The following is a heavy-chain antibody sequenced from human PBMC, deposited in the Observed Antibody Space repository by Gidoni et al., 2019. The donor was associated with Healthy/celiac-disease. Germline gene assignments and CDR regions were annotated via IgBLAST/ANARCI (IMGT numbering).Heavy chain of an antibody. D-gene: IGHD3-22*01. J-gene: IGHJ4*02. CDR1: GFTFSSYA. V-gene: IGHV3-64D*06. CDR3: VKEGPREAYYYDSSGYLKD. CDR2: ISSNGGST. Sequence: EVQLVESGGGLVQPGGSLRLSCSASGFTFSSYAMHWVRQAPGKGLEYVSAISSNGGSTYYADSVKGRFTISRDNSKNTLYLQMSSLRAEDTAVYYCVKEGPREAYYYDSSGYLKDWGQGTLVTVSS.